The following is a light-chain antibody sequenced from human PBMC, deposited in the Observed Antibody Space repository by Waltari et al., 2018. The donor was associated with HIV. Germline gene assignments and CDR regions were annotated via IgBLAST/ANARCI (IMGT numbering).Light chain of an antibody. Sequence: IVMTQSPPTLSVSPGERVTLSCRASQSVKYNLAWYQQKPGQAPRLLIYGASGRAAGIPARFSGSGSGTEFTLTISSLQSEDFAVYYCQQYENWPPITFGQGTRLEIK. V-gene: IGKV3-15*01. J-gene: IGKJ5*01. CDR2: GAS. CDR1: QSVKYN. CDR3: QQYENWPPIT.